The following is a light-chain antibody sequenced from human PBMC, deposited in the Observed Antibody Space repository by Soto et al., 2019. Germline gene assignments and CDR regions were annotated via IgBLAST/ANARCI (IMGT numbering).Light chain of an antibody. J-gene: IGLJ7*01. V-gene: IGLV2-23*02. Sequence: QSALTQPASVSGSPGQSITISCTGTSSDVGSHNLVSWYQQHPGQAPKLMIYEVSKPALGVSTRFSASKSGNTASLTSSGLQAEDEADYFCCSYGGSRAVFGGGTQLTVL. CDR3: CSYGGSRAV. CDR2: EVS. CDR1: SSDVGSHNL.